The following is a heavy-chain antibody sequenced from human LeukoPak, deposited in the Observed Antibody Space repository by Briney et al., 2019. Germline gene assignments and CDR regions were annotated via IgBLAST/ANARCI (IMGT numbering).Heavy chain of an antibody. CDR1: GGSISSYY. V-gene: IGHV4-59*01. J-gene: IGHJ6*02. CDR3: ARGVKAVGYSYGYNHYYGMDV. Sequence: SETLSLTCTVSGGSISSYYWSWIRQPPGKGLEWIGYIYYSGSTNYNPSLKSRVTISVDTSKNQFSLKLSSVTAADTAVYYCARGVKAVGYSYGYNHYYGMDVWGQGTTVTVSS. CDR2: IYYSGST. D-gene: IGHD5-18*01.